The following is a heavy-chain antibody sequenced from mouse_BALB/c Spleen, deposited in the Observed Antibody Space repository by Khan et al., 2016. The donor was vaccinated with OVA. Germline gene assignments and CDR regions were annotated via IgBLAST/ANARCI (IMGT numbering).Heavy chain of an antibody. V-gene: IGHV2-2*02. D-gene: IGHD2-4*01. Sequence: VQLEESGPGLVQPSQSLSITCTVSGFSLTSYGVHWVRQSPGKGLEWLGVIWSGGSTDYNAAFISRLSISKDNSKSQVFFKMNSLQANDSAIYYCARNYDYDEGLAYWGQGTLVTVSA. CDR3: ARNYDYDEGLAY. J-gene: IGHJ3*01. CDR2: IWSGGST. CDR1: GFSLTSYG.